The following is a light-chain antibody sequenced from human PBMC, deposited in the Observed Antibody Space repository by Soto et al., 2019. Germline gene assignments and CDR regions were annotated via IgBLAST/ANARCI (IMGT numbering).Light chain of an antibody. Sequence: EIVMTQSPATLSLSPGERATLSCRASQSVNNNLAWYQQKPGPAPRLLIYGASTRATGVPARFSGSGSGTEFTLTISSLQSEDFAVYSCQQYNDWLAFGGGTKVEIK. V-gene: IGKV3-15*01. CDR3: QQYNDWLA. CDR2: GAS. CDR1: QSVNNN. J-gene: IGKJ4*01.